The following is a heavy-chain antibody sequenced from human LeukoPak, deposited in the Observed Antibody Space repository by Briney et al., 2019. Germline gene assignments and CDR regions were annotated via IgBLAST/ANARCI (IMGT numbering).Heavy chain of an antibody. V-gene: IGHV3-20*04. Sequence: GGSLRLSCAASGFIFDDYGMNWVRQAPGKGLEWVSGINWNGGSTGYADSVKGRFTISRDKAKNSLYLQMNSLRAEDTALYYCARAAHYGDYALVKYYFDYWGQGTLVTVSA. J-gene: IGHJ4*02. CDR2: INWNGGST. D-gene: IGHD4-17*01. CDR1: GFIFDDYG. CDR3: ARAAHYGDYALVKYYFDY.